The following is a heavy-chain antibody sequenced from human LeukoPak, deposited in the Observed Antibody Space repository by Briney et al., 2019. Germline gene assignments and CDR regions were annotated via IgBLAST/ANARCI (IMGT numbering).Heavy chain of an antibody. Sequence: SETLSLTCTVSGGSISSYYWSWIRQPPGKGLEWIGYIYYSGSTNYNPSLKSRVTISVDTSKNQFSLKLSSVTAADTAVYYCATGYNFDYYYYGMDVWGQGTTVTVSS. D-gene: IGHD5-12*01. CDR1: GGSISSYY. J-gene: IGHJ6*02. V-gene: IGHV4-59*01. CDR2: IYYSGST. CDR3: ATGYNFDYYYYGMDV.